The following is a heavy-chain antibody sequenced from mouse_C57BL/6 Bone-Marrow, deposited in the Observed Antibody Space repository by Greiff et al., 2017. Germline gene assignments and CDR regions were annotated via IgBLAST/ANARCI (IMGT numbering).Heavy chain of an antibody. V-gene: IGHV1-81*01. Sequence: VQLQQSGAELARPGASVKLSCKASGYTFTSYGISWVKQRTGQGLEWIGEIYPRSGNTYYNEKFKGKATLTADKSSSTAYMELRSLTSEDSAVXFCARGGSSGYWFAYWGKGTLVTVSA. CDR1: GYTFTSYG. J-gene: IGHJ3*01. D-gene: IGHD3-2*02. CDR2: IYPRSGNT. CDR3: ARGGSSGYWFAY.